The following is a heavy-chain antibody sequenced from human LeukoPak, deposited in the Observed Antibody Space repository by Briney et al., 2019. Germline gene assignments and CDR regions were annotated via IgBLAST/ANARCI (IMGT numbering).Heavy chain of an antibody. Sequence: PSETLSLTCTVSGGSISSYYWSWIRQAPGKGLEWIGYIYYSGSTNYNPSHKSRVTISVDTSKNQFSRKLSSVSAADTAEYYCARARNATGYYYYFYYDGMDVRGQGTTVTVSS. CDR1: GGSISSYY. CDR2: IYYSGST. J-gene: IGHJ6*02. V-gene: IGHV4-59*01. CDR3: ARARNATGYYYYFYYDGMDV. D-gene: IGHD3-9*01.